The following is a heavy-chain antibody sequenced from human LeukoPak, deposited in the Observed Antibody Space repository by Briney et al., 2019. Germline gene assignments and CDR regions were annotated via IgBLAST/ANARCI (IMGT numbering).Heavy chain of an antibody. D-gene: IGHD6-6*01. Sequence: PSETLSLTCTVSGGSISSYYWSWIRQPPGKGLEWIGYIYYSGSTNYNPPLKSRVTISVDTSKNQFSLKLSSVTAADTAVYYCARGLAARTLIYFDYWGQGTLVTVSS. V-gene: IGHV4-59*01. CDR1: GGSISSYY. CDR3: ARGLAARTLIYFDY. J-gene: IGHJ4*02. CDR2: IYYSGST.